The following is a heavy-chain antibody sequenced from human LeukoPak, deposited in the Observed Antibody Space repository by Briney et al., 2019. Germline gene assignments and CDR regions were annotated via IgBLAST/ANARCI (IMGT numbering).Heavy chain of an antibody. CDR3: ARGRWELLLDYYYYMDV. V-gene: IGHV1-8*03. CDR1: GYTFTSYD. D-gene: IGHD1-26*01. J-gene: IGHJ6*03. CDR2: MNPNSGNT. Sequence: ASVKVSCKASGYTFTSYDINWVRQATGQGLEWMGWMNPNSGNTGYAQKFQGRVTITRNTFISTAYMELSSLRSEDTAVYYCARGRWELLLDYYYYMDVWGKGTTVTVSS.